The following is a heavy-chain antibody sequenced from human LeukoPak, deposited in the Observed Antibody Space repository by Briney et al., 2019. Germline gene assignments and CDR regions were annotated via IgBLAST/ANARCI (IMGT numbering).Heavy chain of an antibody. CDR3: ARGFGELYYYYYCMDV. CDR2: INPNSGGT. Sequence: ASVKVSCKASGYTFTGYYMHWVRQAPGQGLEWMGWINPNSGGTNYAQKFQGRVTMTRDTSISTAYMELSRLRSDDTAVYYCARGFGELYYYYYCMDVWGKGTTVTVSS. V-gene: IGHV1-2*02. J-gene: IGHJ6*03. D-gene: IGHD3-10*01. CDR1: GYTFTGYY.